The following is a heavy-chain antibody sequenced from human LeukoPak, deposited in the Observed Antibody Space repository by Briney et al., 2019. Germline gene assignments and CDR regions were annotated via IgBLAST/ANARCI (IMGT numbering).Heavy chain of an antibody. CDR2: IRADGHEK. CDR3: ARTWGYCHSGNCYARFFFDN. J-gene: IGHJ4*02. V-gene: IGHV3-7*01. D-gene: IGHD2/OR15-2a*01. Sequence: QTGGSLRLSCAASGFTFSSYEMNWVRQAPGKGLEWVASIRADGHEKYYVDSVKGRLTVSTDNAKNSVYLQMDSLRVEDTGVYFCARTWGYCHSGNCYARFFFDNWGQGTLVTVSS. CDR1: GFTFSSYE.